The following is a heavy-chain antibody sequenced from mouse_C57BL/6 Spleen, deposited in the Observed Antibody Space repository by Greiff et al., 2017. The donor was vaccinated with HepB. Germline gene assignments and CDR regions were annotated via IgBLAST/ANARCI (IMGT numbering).Heavy chain of an antibody. CDR2: IYIGNGYT. CDR1: GYTFTSYG. J-gene: IGHJ1*03. D-gene: IGHD1-1*01. CDR3: ARSEGYYYGSSHWYFDV. V-gene: IGHV1-58*01. Sequence: EVKLMESGAELVRPGSSVKMSCKTSGYTFTSYGINWVKQRPGQGLEWIGYIYIGNGYTEYNEKFKGKATLTSDTSSSTAYMQLSSLTSEDSAIYFCARSEGYYYGSSHWYFDVWGTGTTVTVSS.